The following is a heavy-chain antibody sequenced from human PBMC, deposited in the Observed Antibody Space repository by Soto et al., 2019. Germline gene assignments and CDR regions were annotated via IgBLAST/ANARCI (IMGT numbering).Heavy chain of an antibody. CDR2: ITPMFGTA. D-gene: IGHD3-22*01. CDR3: ARQFDFDRSGYYYAY. CDR1: GGTFSRFD. Sequence: QVQLVQSGAEVKKPGSSVKVSCKASGGTFSRFDISWVRQAPGQGLEWMGGITPMFGTAKYAKNFQGRLSITADEPTSTVHMDLRSLRYEDTAGYYGARQFDFDRSGYYYAYWGQGTLVSVSS. V-gene: IGHV1-69*01. J-gene: IGHJ4*02.